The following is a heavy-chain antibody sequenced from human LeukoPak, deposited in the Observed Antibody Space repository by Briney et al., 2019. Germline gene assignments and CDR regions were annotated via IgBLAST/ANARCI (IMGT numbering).Heavy chain of an antibody. V-gene: IGHV4-59*08. CDR3: ARHDGEHSGSWYEYLQH. J-gene: IGHJ1*01. D-gene: IGHD6-13*01. CDR2: IYYSGST. Sequence: PSETLSLTCTVSGGSISSYYWSWIRQPPGKGLEWIGYIYYSGSTNYNPSLKSRVTISVDTSKNEFSLKLRSVTAADTAVYYCARHDGEHSGSWYEYLQHWGQGTLVTVSS. CDR1: GGSISSYY.